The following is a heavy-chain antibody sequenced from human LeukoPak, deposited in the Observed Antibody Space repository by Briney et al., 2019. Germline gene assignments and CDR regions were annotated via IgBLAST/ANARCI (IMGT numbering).Heavy chain of an antibody. Sequence: PSETLSLTCTVSGGSISSSSYYWGWIRQPPGKGLEWIGSIYYSGSTYYNPSLKSRVTISVDTSKNQFSLKLSSVTAADTAVYYCARDSGYGLGAFDIWGQGTMVTVSS. J-gene: IGHJ3*02. CDR2: IYYSGST. CDR1: GGSISSSSYY. D-gene: IGHD3-22*01. CDR3: ARDSGYGLGAFDI. V-gene: IGHV4-39*02.